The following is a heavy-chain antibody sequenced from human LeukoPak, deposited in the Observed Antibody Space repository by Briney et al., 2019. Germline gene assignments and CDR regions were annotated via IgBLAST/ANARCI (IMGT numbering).Heavy chain of an antibody. CDR2: INHSGST. V-gene: IGHV4-34*01. J-gene: IGHJ3*02. D-gene: IGHD6-19*01. CDR3: ARADSSGWGDDAFDI. CDR1: GGSFSGYY. Sequence: SETLSLTCAVYGGSFSGYYWSWIRQPPGKGLGWIGEINHSGSTNYNPSLKSRVSISVDTSKNQFSLKLSSVTAADTAVYYCARADSSGWGDDAFDIWGQGTMVTVSS.